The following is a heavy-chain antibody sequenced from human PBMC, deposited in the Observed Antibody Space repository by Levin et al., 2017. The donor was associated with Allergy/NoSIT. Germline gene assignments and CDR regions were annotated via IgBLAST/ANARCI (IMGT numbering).Heavy chain of an antibody. CDR2: ISSSSSYT. D-gene: IGHD5-18*01. CDR1: GFTFSDYY. J-gene: IGHJ4*02. Sequence: GGSLRLSCAASGFTFSDYYMSWIRQAPGKGLEWVSYISSSSSYTNYADSVKGRFTISRDNAKNSLYLQMNSLRAEDTAVYYCARRRGYSCFDYWGQGTLVTVSS. CDR3: ARRRGYSCFDY. V-gene: IGHV3-11*06.